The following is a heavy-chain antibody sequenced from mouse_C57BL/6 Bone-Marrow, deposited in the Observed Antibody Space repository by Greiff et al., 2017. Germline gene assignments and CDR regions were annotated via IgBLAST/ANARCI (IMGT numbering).Heavy chain of an antibody. J-gene: IGHJ1*03. V-gene: IGHV3-6*01. Sequence: EVQLLESGPGLVKPSQSLSLTCSVTGYSITSGYYWNWIRQFPGNKLEWMGYISYDGSNNYNPSLKNLISITRDTSKNQFFLKLNSVTTEDTATYYCARSSMITTDWYFDVWGTGTTVTVSS. CDR2: ISYDGSN. CDR1: GYSITSGYY. D-gene: IGHD2-4*01. CDR3: ARSSMITTDWYFDV.